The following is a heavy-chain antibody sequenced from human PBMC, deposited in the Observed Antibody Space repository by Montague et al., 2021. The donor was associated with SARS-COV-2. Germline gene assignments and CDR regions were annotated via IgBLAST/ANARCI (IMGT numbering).Heavy chain of an antibody. J-gene: IGHJ6*02. CDR3: ARVRHLGRGMDA. V-gene: IGHV6-1*01. CDR2: TFYRSEWNY. CDR1: GDSVSRNDIA. Sequence: CAISGDSVSRNDIAWNWFRQSPSRGLEWLGRTFYRSEWNYHYAGSVKSRITIDPDTSKNQVFLQLRSVTPEDTAVYFYARVRHLGRGMDAWGQGTTVTVSS. D-gene: IGHD7-27*01.